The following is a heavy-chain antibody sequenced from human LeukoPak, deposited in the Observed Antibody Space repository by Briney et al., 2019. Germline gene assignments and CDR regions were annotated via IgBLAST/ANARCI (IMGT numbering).Heavy chain of an antibody. CDR3: ATFSSWELLYFDY. D-gene: IGHD1-26*01. CDR1: VYTLTELS. J-gene: IGHJ4*02. Sequence: ASVKVSCKVSVYTLTELSMHWVRQAPGKGLEWMGGFDPEDGETIYAQKYQGRVTMTEDTSTDTAYMELSSLRSEDTAVYYCATFSSWELLYFDYWGQGTLVTVSS. CDR2: FDPEDGET. V-gene: IGHV1-24*01.